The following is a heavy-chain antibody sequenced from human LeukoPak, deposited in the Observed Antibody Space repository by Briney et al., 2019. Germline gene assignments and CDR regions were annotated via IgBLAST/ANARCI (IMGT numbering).Heavy chain of an antibody. CDR2: LNPNSGNT. D-gene: IGHD3-22*01. J-gene: IGHJ4*02. Sequence: ASVKVSCKASGYTVTRYDINWVRQATGQGLEWMGWLNPNSGNTGYAQKFQGRVTMTRNTSTSTAYMELSSLRSEDTAVYYCARGQNYYDSSGYRLGDYWGQGPLVTVSS. CDR1: GYTVTRYD. V-gene: IGHV1-8*01. CDR3: ARGQNYYDSSGYRLGDY.